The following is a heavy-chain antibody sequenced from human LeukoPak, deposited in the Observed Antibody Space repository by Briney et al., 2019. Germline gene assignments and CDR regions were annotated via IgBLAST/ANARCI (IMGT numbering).Heavy chain of an antibody. D-gene: IGHD4-17*01. J-gene: IGHJ4*02. Sequence: GGSLRLSCAASGFTFSSYWMHWVREPLGKGLVWGSRINPDGTTTNYADSVKGRFTISRDNAKNTLYLQMNSLTVEDTALYYCVRIATVTTPDYWGQGTLVTVSS. CDR1: GFTFSSYW. CDR2: INPDGTTT. V-gene: IGHV3-74*01. CDR3: VRIATVTTPDY.